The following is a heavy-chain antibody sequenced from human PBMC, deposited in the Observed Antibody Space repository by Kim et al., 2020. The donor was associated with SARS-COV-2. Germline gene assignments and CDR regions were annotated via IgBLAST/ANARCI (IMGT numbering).Heavy chain of an antibody. V-gene: IGHV4-39*01. J-gene: IGHJ4*02. D-gene: IGHD3-16*01. Sequence: SETLSLTCTVSGGSISSSSYYWGWIRQPPGKGLEWIGSIYYSGSTYYNPSLKSRVTISVDTSKNQFSLKLSSVTAADTAVYYCARRGRWLQGTYFDYWGQGTLVTVSS. CDR3: ARRGRWLQGTYFDY. CDR1: GGSISSSSYY. CDR2: IYYSGST.